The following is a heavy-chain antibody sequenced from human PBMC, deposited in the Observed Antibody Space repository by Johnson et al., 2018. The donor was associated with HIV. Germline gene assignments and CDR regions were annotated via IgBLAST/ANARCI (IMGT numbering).Heavy chain of an antibody. J-gene: IGHJ3*02. V-gene: IGHV3-30*02. Sequence: QVQLVESGGGVVQPGRSLRVSCGASGFTFSSYDMHWVRQAPGKGLEWVAVIRDDGRNKYYADSVKGRFTISRDNSKNTLYLQMNSLRAEDTAMYYCAKERAYIRSFDIWGQGTVVTVSS. CDR1: GFTFSSYD. CDR2: IRDDGRNK. D-gene: IGHD1-14*01. CDR3: AKERAYIRSFDI.